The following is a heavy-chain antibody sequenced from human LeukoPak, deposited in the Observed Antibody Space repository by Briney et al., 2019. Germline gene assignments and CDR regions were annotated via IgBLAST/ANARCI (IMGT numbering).Heavy chain of an antibody. J-gene: IGHJ4*02. CDR3: ARVPPGSSSSYY. V-gene: IGHV3-48*03. D-gene: IGHD6-6*01. Sequence: GGSLRLSCAASGFTFSSYEMNWVRQAPGKGLEWVSYISSSGSTIYYADSVKGRFTVSRDDAKNSLYLQMNSLRAEDTAVYYRARVPPGSSSSYYWGQGTLVTVSS. CDR1: GFTFSSYE. CDR2: ISSSGSTI.